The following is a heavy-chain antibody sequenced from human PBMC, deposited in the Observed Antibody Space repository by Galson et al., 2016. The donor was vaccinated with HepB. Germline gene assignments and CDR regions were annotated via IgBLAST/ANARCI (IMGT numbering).Heavy chain of an antibody. CDR2: IKEDGSET. J-gene: IGHJ3*02. D-gene: IGHD2-2*01. V-gene: IGHV3-7*05. CDR3: AACSSSNCDDALDI. Sequence: SLRLSCAASAFTFSKYWMSWVRQAPGKGLEWVANIKEDGSETYYAHSVTGRFTISRDNAKNSLFLQMSSLRADDTAVYYYAACSSSNCDDALDIWGQGTVVTVS. CDR1: AFTFSKYW.